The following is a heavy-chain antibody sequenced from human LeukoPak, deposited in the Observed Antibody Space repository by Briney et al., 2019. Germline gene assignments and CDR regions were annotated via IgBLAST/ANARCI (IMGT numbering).Heavy chain of an antibody. J-gene: IGHJ6*02. CDR1: GYTFTGNY. V-gene: IGHV1-2*02. Sequence: ASVNVSCKASGYTFTGNYMHWVRQAPGQGLEWMGWINPNTGGTNYAQKFQGRVTMTRDTSISTAYMELSRLRSDDTAVYYCAREDIVATIGAMDVWGQGTTVTVSS. CDR3: AREDIVATIGAMDV. CDR2: INPNTGGT. D-gene: IGHD5-12*01.